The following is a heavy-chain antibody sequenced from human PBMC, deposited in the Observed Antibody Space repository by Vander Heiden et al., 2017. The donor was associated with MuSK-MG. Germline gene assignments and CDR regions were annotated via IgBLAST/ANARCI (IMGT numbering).Heavy chain of an antibody. V-gene: IGHV3-7*01. J-gene: IGHJ3*02. Sequence: EVQLVESGGGLVQPGGSLRLSCAASGFTFSDYWISWVRKAPGKGLEWVANIKQDGSEKYYVDSVKGQFTISRDNAKNSLYLQMNSLRAEDTAVYYCARDLLRYYYDSSGLGAFDIWGQGTTVTVSS. CDR3: ARDLLRYYYDSSGLGAFDI. D-gene: IGHD3-22*01. CDR1: GFTFSDYW. CDR2: IKQDGSEK.